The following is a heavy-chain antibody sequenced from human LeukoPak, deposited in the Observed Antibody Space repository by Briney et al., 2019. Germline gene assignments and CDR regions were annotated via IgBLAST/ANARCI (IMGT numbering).Heavy chain of an antibody. V-gene: IGHV5-51*01. CDR3: ARAAVLSTASWFDP. CDR1: GYTFSKYW. D-gene: IGHD2/OR15-2a*01. Sequence: GESLKISCKASGYTFSKYWIAWVRQMPGKGLEWMGVIYPDHSDARYSPSFQGQVTISVDKSISTAHLQWNSLQASDTAIYYCARAAVLSTASWFDPWGQGTLVTVSS. CDR2: IYPDHSDA. J-gene: IGHJ5*02.